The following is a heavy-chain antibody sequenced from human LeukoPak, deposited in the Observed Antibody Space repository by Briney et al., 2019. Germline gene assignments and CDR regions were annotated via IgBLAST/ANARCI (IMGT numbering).Heavy chain of an antibody. Sequence: GGSLRLSCAASAFTFSSYGMHWVRQAPGKGLEWVAVIWYDGGKKYYADSVKGRFTISRDNSKNTLFLQMNSLRAEDTAVYYCARGCLWFRELTDAFDMWGQGTMVTVSS. J-gene: IGHJ3*02. CDR3: ARGCLWFRELTDAFDM. CDR2: IWYDGGKK. D-gene: IGHD3-10*01. CDR1: AFTFSSYG. V-gene: IGHV3-33*01.